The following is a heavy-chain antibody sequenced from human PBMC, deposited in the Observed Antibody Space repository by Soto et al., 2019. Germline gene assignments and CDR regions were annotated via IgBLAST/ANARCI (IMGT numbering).Heavy chain of an antibody. Sequence: GGSLRLSCAASGFTFSSYAMSWVRQAPGKGLEWVSAISGSGGSTYYADSVKGRFTISRDNSKNTLYLQMNSLRAEDTAVYYCAKFRGCSGGSCYKGSWGYYYYYGMDVWGQGTTVTVSS. V-gene: IGHV3-23*01. CDR1: GFTFSSYA. J-gene: IGHJ6*02. D-gene: IGHD2-15*01. CDR3: AKFRGCSGGSCYKGSWGYYYYYGMDV. CDR2: ISGSGGST.